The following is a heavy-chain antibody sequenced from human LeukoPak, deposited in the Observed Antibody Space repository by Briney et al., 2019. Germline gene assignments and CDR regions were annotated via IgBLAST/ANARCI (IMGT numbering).Heavy chain of an antibody. Sequence: GGSLRLSCAASGSTLHSYAMTWVRQAPGKGLEWVSSISGTGGSTYYADSVKGRFTISRDNSKNTLYLQMNSLRVEDTAVYYCATLMSYGSGSYSAYWGQGTLVTVSS. V-gene: IGHV3-23*01. CDR1: GSTLHSYA. CDR3: ATLMSYGSGSYSAY. CDR2: ISGTGGST. J-gene: IGHJ4*02. D-gene: IGHD3-10*01.